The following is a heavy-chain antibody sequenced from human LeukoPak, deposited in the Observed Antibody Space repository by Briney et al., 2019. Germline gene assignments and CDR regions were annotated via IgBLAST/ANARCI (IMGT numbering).Heavy chain of an antibody. D-gene: IGHD5-24*01. V-gene: IGHV3-23*01. CDR1: GFTFSSYA. CDR3: AKWNKRWLQLSFLDY. CDR2: ISGSGGST. J-gene: IGHJ4*02. Sequence: GASLRLSCAVSGFTFSSYAMSWVRQAPGKGLEWVSAISGSGGSTYYADSVKGRFTISRDNSKNTLYLQMNSLRAEDTAVYYCAKWNKRWLQLSFLDYWGQGTLVTVSS.